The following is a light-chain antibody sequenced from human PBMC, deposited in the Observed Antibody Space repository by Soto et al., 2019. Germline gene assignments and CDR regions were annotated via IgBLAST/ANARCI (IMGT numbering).Light chain of an antibody. CDR1: QSVSSN. V-gene: IGKV3-15*01. J-gene: IGKJ1*01. Sequence: EILMTQSPATLSVSPGERVTLSCRASQSVSSNLAWYQQKPGQAPRLLIYAASTRATGFPASFSGSGSGTEFTLTISSLQSEDFAVYYCQQYNKWPRTFGQGTKVDIK. CDR2: AAS. CDR3: QQYNKWPRT.